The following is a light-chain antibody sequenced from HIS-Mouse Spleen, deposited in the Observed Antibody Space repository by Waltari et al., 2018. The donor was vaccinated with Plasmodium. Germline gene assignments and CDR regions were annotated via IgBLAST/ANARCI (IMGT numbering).Light chain of an antibody. Sequence: QSALTQPASVSGSPGQSITISCTRTSTDVGSFNLASWYQQHPGNPPKLMIYEGSKRPSGVSNRFSGSKSGNTASLTISGLQAEDEADYYCCSYAGSSTYVFGTGTKVTVL. CDR2: EGS. V-gene: IGLV2-23*01. J-gene: IGLJ1*01. CDR1: STDVGSFNL. CDR3: CSYAGSSTYV.